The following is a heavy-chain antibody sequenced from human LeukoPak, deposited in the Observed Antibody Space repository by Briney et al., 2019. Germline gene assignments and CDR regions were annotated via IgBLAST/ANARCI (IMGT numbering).Heavy chain of an antibody. CDR1: GYTLTGYY. CDR2: INPNSGGT. CDR3: ARDPKLRYLGGFDY. J-gene: IGHJ4*02. Sequence: ASVKVSCKASGYTLTGYYMHWVRQAPGQGLEWMGWINPNSGGTNYAQKFQGRVTMTRDTSISTAYMELSRLRSDDTAVYYCARDPKLRYLGGFDYWGQGTLVTVSS. V-gene: IGHV1-2*02. D-gene: IGHD3-9*01.